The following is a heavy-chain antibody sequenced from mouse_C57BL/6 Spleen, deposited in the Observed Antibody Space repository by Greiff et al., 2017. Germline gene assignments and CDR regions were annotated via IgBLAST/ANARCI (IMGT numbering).Heavy chain of an antibody. CDR1: GYTFTDYN. Sequence: VQLQQSGPELVKPGASVKMSCKASGYTFTDYNMHWVKQSHGKSLEWIGYINPNNGGTSYNQKFKGKATLTVNKSSSTAYMELRSLTSEDSAVYYCSRSRYYGRGDYAMDYWGQGASVPVAS. D-gene: IGHD1-1*01. CDR2: INPNNGGT. J-gene: IGHJ4*01. V-gene: IGHV1-22*01. CDR3: SRSRYYGRGDYAMDY.